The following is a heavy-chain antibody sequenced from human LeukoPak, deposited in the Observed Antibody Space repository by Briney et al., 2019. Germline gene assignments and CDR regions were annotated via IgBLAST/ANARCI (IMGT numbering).Heavy chain of an antibody. CDR2: ISGSGGST. V-gene: IGHV3-23*01. CDR1: GFTFSSYA. D-gene: IGHD2-2*01. CDR3: ARDPIVVVPAAIGGYYYYGMDV. J-gene: IGHJ6*02. Sequence: PGGSLRLSCAASGFTFSSYAMHWVRQAPGKGLEWVSAISGSGGSTYYADSVKGRFTISRDNSKNTLYLQMNSLRAEDTAVYYCARDPIVVVPAAIGGYYYYGMDVWGQGTTVTVSS.